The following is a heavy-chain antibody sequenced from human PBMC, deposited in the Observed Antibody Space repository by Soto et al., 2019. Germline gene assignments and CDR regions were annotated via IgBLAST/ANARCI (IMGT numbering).Heavy chain of an antibody. CDR1: GFTFSSYG. CDR2: ISWNSGSI. D-gene: IGHD6-13*01. J-gene: IGHJ5*02. V-gene: IGHV3-9*01. Sequence: VQLVESGGGVVQPGRSLRLSCAASGFTFSSYGMHWVRQAPGKGLEWVSGISWNSGSIGYADSVKGRFTISRDNAKNSPYLQMNSMRAEDTALYYCAKDKDPGIAAPLDPWGQGTLVTVSS. CDR3: AKDKDPGIAAPLDP.